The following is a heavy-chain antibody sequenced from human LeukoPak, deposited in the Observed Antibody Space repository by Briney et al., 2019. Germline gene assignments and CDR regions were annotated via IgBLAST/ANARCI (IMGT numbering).Heavy chain of an antibody. J-gene: IGHJ4*02. D-gene: IGHD3-22*01. Sequence: GASVKVSCKASGYTFTSYGISWVRQAPGQGLEWMGWISAYIGNTNYAQKLQGRVAMTTDTSTSTAYMELRSVRSDDTDVYYCARTRGSYYYDSSGYYYWGQGTLVTVSS. CDR1: GYTFTSYG. V-gene: IGHV1-18*01. CDR2: ISAYIGNT. CDR3: ARTRGSYYYDSSGYYY.